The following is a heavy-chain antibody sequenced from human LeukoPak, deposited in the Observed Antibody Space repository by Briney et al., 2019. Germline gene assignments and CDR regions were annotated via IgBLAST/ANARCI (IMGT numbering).Heavy chain of an antibody. V-gene: IGHV3-23*01. Sequence: PSETLSLTCTVSGGSISSYYWSCIRQPPGKGLEWVSGISGSGGSTYYADSVKGRFTISRDNSKNTLYLQMNSLRAEDTAVYYCAETPSSTMFRGTRLDYWGQGTLVTVSS. D-gene: IGHD3-10*01. CDR2: ISGSGGST. CDR1: GGSISSYY. CDR3: AETPSSTMFRGTRLDY. J-gene: IGHJ4*02.